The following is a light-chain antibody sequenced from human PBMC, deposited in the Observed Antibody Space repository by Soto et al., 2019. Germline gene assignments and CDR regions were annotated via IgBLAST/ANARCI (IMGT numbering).Light chain of an antibody. V-gene: IGKV3-20*01. CDR3: QQYNSYWT. CDR2: GAS. Sequence: ETVLTQSQATLSLSPRERANLSCRASHSISSTFLAWYQQKPGQAPRLLIHGASSRATGIPDRFSGSGSGTDFTLTISSLQPDDFATYYCQQYNSYWTFGQGTKVDI. J-gene: IGKJ1*01. CDR1: HSISSTF.